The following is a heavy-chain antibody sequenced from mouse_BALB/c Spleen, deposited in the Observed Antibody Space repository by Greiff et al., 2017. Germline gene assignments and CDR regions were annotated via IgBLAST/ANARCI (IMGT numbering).Heavy chain of an antibody. V-gene: IGHV5-17*02. CDR3: ARRYYGSTYAMDY. D-gene: IGHD1-1*01. J-gene: IGHJ4*01. CDR1: GFTFSSFG. CDR2: ISSGSSTI. Sequence: EVKLVESGGGLVQPGGSRKLSCAASGFTFSSFGMHWVRQAPEKGLEWVAYISSGSSTIYYADTVKGRFTISRDNPKNTLFLQMTSLRSEDTAMYYCARRYYGSTYAMDYWGQRTSVTVSS.